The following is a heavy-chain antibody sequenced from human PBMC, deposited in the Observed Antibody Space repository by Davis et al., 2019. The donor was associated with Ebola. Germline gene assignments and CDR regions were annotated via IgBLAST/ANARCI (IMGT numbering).Heavy chain of an antibody. CDR3: ARVGDAGDYYYYYGMDV. CDR2: IYYSGST. CDR1: GGSISSYY. V-gene: IGHV4-59*01. D-gene: IGHD3-16*01. Sequence: PSETLSLTCTVSGGSISSYYWSWIRQPPGKGLEWIGYIYYSGSTNYNPSLKSRVTISVDTSKNQFSLKLSSVTAADTAVYYCARVGDAGDYYYYYGMDVWGQGTTVTVSS. J-gene: IGHJ6*02.